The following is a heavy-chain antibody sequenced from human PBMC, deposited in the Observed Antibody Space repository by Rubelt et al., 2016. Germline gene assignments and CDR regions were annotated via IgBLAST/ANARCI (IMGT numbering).Heavy chain of an antibody. D-gene: IGHD1-7*01. J-gene: IGHJ4*02. Sequence: SGSTYYNPSLKSRVTISVDTSKNQFSLKLSSVTAADTAVYYCARRSPPWGYNWNYANDYWGQGTLVTVSS. V-gene: IGHV4-39*07. CDR3: ARRSPPWGYNWNYANDY. CDR2: SGST.